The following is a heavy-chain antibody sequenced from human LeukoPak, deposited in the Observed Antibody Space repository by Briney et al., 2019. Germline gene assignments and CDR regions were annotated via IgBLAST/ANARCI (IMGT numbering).Heavy chain of an antibody. D-gene: IGHD1-26*01. CDR1: GFTFSSYS. J-gene: IGHJ4*02. CDR2: ISGSGGST. V-gene: IGHV3-23*01. Sequence: HTGGSLRLSCAASGFTFSSYSMNWVRQAPGKGLEWVSAISGSGGSTYYADSVKGRFTISRDNSKNTLYLQMNSLRAEDTAVYYCAKDTYLVGATVGTLDYWGQGTLVTVSS. CDR3: AKDTYLVGATVGTLDY.